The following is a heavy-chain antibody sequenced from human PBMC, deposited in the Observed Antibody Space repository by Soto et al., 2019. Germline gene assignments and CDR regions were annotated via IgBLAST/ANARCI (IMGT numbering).Heavy chain of an antibody. J-gene: IGHJ4*02. CDR1: GSTTTIYY. CDR3: ARDHPHSYGVYYFDY. V-gene: IGHV4-59*01. Sequence: PGDPLSHPCSDSGSTTTIYYWNWIRQSPGKGLEWIGYIYSSGSTHYNPSLQNRVTISIDTSKNQVSLKVNSVTAADTAVYYCARDHPHSYGVYYFDYWGQG. D-gene: IGHD5-18*01. CDR2: IYSSGST.